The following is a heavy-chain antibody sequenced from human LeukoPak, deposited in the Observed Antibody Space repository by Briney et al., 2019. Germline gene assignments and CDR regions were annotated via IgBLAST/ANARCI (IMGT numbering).Heavy chain of an antibody. CDR2: ISAYNGNT. D-gene: IGHD1-26*01. V-gene: IGHV1-18*01. J-gene: IGHJ4*02. Sequence: ASVKVSCKASGYTFTSYGITWVRQAPGQGLEWMGWISAYNGNTNYARELQGRVTMTTDTSTSTAYMELSSLRSDDTAVYYCAREGLYSGSPMADYWGQGTLVTVSS. CDR1: GYTFTSYG. CDR3: AREGLYSGSPMADY.